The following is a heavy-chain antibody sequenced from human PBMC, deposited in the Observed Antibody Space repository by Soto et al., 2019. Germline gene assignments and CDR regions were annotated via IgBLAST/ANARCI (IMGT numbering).Heavy chain of an antibody. V-gene: IGHV3-21*01. CDR1: GFTFSSYS. J-gene: IGHJ4*02. CDR2: ISSSSSYI. CDR3: AVDGCYSSGWYDY. D-gene: IGHD6-19*01. Sequence: EVQLVESGGGLVKPGGSLRLSCAASGFTFSSYSMNWIRQAPGKGLEWVSSISSSSSYIYYADSVEGRFTISRDNAKNSMYLQMNSLRAEDTAVYYWAVDGCYSSGWYDYWGQGTLVTVSS.